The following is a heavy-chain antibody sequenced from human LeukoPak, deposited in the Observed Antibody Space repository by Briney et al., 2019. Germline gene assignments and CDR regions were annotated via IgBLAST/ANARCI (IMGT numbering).Heavy chain of an antibody. Sequence: PGGSLRLSCAASGFTFSSYSMNWARQAPGKGLEWVSSISSSSSYIYYADSVKGRFTISRDNAKNSLYLQMNSLRAEDTAVYYCARGVGSSSANFDYWGQGTLVTVSS. D-gene: IGHD6-6*01. CDR2: ISSSSSYI. J-gene: IGHJ4*02. CDR1: GFTFSSYS. V-gene: IGHV3-21*01. CDR3: ARGVGSSSANFDY.